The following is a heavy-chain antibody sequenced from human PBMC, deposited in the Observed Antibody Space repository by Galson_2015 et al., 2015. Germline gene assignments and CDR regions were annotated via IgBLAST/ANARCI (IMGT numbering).Heavy chain of an antibody. D-gene: IGHD2-15*01. CDR3: ARDVAGSLDY. J-gene: IGHJ4*02. CDR1: GFTFSNYA. Sequence: SLRLSCAASGFTFSNYAMSWVRQAPGKGLEWLANIKKDGSDKNYVDSVKGRFTISRDNAKNSLYLQMNSLRPEDTAVYYCARDVAGSLDYWGQGAVVTVSS. V-gene: IGHV3-7*01. CDR2: IKKDGSDK.